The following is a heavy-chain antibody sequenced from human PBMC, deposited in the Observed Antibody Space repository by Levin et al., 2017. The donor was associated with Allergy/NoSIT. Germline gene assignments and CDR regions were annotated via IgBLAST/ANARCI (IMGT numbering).Heavy chain of an antibody. CDR2: IRSSSSPI. D-gene: IGHD5-24*01. Sequence: GGSLRLSCAASGFSFSSYNMNWVRQAPGKGLEWVSYIRSSSSPIYYADSVKGRFTVSRDNVKNSLFLQMNSLRVEDTAVYYCARGRDRYNEDAFDIWGPGTMVTVST. J-gene: IGHJ3*02. CDR3: ARGRDRYNEDAFDI. CDR1: GFSFSSYN. V-gene: IGHV3-48*01.